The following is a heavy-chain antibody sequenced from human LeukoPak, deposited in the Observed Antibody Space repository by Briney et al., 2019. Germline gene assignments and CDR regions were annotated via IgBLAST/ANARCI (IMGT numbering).Heavy chain of an antibody. CDR3: ARGEGQAVSAFDY. CDR2: IHYSGST. V-gene: IGHV4-59*01. D-gene: IGHD2-15*01. J-gene: IGHJ4*02. Sequence: PSETLSLTCTVSGGSISSYYWNWIRQPPGKGLEWIGYIHYSGSTNYNPSLESRVTISLDTAKNQFSLRLNSMTAADTAVYYCARGEGQAVSAFDYWGQGTLVTVSS. CDR1: GGSISSYY.